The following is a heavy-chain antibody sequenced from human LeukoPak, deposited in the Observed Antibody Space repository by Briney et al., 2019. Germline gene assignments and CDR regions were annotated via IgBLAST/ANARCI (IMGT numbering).Heavy chain of an antibody. CDR3: ARSPGSSWSFVY. CDR2: ISSSSSYI. CDR1: GFTFSTYS. Sequence: GGSLRLSCAASGFTFSTYSMNWVRQAAGKGLEWVSSISSSSSYIYYADSVKGRFTISRDNAKNSLYLQMHSLRVEDTAVYYCARSPGSSWSFVYWGQGTLVTVSS. D-gene: IGHD6-13*01. J-gene: IGHJ4*02. V-gene: IGHV3-21*01.